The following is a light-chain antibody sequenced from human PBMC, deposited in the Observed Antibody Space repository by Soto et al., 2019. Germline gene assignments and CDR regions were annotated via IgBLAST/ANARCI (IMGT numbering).Light chain of an antibody. CDR3: QQYNTWLWT. CDR1: QSINAH. CDR2: GAS. Sequence: EVVMTQSPATLSVSPGERVTLSCRASQSINAHLAWYQQKPGQAPRLLIHGASTRATGIPARFSGSGFGTEFIXIIISXXSEDFAVYYCQQYNTWLWTFGQGTKVGIQ. J-gene: IGKJ1*01. V-gene: IGKV3-15*01.